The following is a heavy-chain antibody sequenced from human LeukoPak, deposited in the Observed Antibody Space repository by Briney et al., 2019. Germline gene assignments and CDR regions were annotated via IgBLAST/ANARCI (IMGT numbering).Heavy chain of an antibody. D-gene: IGHD3-22*01. V-gene: IGHV4-59*11. CDR1: GFIFSDHY. Sequence: GSLRLSCAASGFIFSDHYMDWIRQPPGKGLEWIGYIYYSGSTNYNPSLKSRVTISVDTSKNQFSLKLSSVTAADTAVYYCAMAYYYDSSGYYGTDAFDIWGQGTMVTVSS. CDR3: AMAYYYDSSGYYGTDAFDI. CDR2: IYYSGST. J-gene: IGHJ3*02.